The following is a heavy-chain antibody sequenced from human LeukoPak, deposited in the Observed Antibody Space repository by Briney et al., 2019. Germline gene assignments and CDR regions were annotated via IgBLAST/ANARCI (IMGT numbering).Heavy chain of an antibody. CDR3: ARDPPDYYDSSGYYYEDY. Sequence: GGSLRLSSAASGFTVSSNYMSWVRQAPGKGLEWVSVIYSGGSTYYADSVKGRFTISRDNSKNTLYLQMNSLRAEDTAVYYCARDPPDYYDSSGYYYEDYWGQGTLVTVSS. CDR1: GFTVSSNY. D-gene: IGHD3-22*01. CDR2: IYSGGST. V-gene: IGHV3-66*01. J-gene: IGHJ4*02.